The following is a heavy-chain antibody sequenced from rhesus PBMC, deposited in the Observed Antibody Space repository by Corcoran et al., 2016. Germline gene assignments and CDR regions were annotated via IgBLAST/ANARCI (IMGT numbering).Heavy chain of an antibody. Sequence: QVQLQESGPGVVKPSEPLSLTCAVSGYSISSGYDWSWIRQPPGKGLEWIGYIYGSSGSTNYNPSLKNRVTMSKDTSKNQFSLKLSSVTAADTAVYYCARGGLQYFDYWGQGVLVTVSS. D-gene: IGHD1-44*01. J-gene: IGHJ4*01. CDR1: GYSISSGYD. CDR2: IYGSSGST. CDR3: ARGGLQYFDY. V-gene: IGHV4-127*01.